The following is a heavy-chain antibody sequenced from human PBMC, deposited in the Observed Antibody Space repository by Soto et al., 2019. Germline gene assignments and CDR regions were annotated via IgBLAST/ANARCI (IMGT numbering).Heavy chain of an antibody. D-gene: IGHD4-4*01. J-gene: IGHJ5*02. CDR3: ARAGLHGDWFDP. V-gene: IGHV3-74*01. CDR2: INSDGSST. Sequence: GGSLRLSCAASGFTFSSYWMHWVRQAPGKGLVWVSRINSDGSSTSYADSVKGRFTISRDNAKNTLYLQMNSLRAEDTAVYYCARAGLHGDWFDPWGQGTLVTVSS. CDR1: GFTFSSYW.